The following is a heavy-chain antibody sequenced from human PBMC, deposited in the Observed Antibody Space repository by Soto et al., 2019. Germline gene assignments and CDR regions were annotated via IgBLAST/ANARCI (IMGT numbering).Heavy chain of an antibody. CDR2: IYISGDT. CDR3: VVFILGQPD. J-gene: IGHJ4*02. V-gene: IGHV3-53*02. Sequence: EVQLVETGGGLIQPGGSLRLSCAASGFSVSSHFMGWVRQAPGKGLEWLSLIYISGDTYYADSVKGRFTISRDNSRGTLYIQMNSLRVEDTAVYYCVVFILGQPDWGQGTLVTVSS. CDR1: GFSVSSHF. D-gene: IGHD3-16*01.